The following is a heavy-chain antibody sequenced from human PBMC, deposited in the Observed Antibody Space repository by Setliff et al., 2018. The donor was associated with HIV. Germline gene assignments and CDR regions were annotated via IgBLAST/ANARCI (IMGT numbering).Heavy chain of an antibody. D-gene: IGHD4-17*01. J-gene: IGHJ4*02. CDR3: ARLSPPDDYGDLGGIDY. Sequence: SCAASGFTFSSYEMNWVRQAPGKGLEWVAYISSSDSTVYYTDSVKGRFTIYRDNAKNSLFLQMNSLRAEDTAFYYCARLSPPDDYGDLGGIDYWGQGTLVTVSS. CDR2: ISSSDSTV. CDR1: GFTFSSYE. V-gene: IGHV3-48*03.